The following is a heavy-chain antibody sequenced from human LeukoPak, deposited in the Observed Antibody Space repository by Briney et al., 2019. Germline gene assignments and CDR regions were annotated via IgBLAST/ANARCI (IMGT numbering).Heavy chain of an antibody. Sequence: GASVKVSCKASGYTFTDFYMHWVRQAPGQGLEWMGWINPNSGGTIYAQKFQGRVTLTRDTSTSTAYMELSSLRSDDTAVYYCARVASTTRRHDAFHIWGQGTMVTISS. J-gene: IGHJ3*02. CDR3: ARVASTTRRHDAFHI. V-gene: IGHV1-2*02. CDR2: INPNSGGT. CDR1: GYTFTDFY. D-gene: IGHD1-1*01.